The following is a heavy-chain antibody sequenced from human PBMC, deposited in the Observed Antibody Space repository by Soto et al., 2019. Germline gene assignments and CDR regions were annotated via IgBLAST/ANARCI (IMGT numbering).Heavy chain of an antibody. CDR2: IIPILCIA. CDR1: GGTFSSYT. CDR3: ASPHDYSNPHDAFDI. J-gene: IGHJ3*02. Sequence: QVQLVQSGAEVKKPGSSVKVSCKASGGTFSSYTISWVRQAPGQGLEWMGRIIPILCIANYAQKFQGRVTITADKSTSTAYMELSSLRSEDTAVYYCASPHDYSNPHDAFDIWGQGTMVTVSS. D-gene: IGHD4-4*01. V-gene: IGHV1-69*02.